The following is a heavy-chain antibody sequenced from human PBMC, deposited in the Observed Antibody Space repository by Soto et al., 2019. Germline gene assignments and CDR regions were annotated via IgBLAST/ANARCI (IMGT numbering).Heavy chain of an antibody. CDR1: GGSISSYY. V-gene: IGHV4-59*01. J-gene: IGHJ5*02. Sequence: SETLSLTCTVSGGSISSYYWSWIRQPPGKGLEWIGYIYYSGSTNYNPSLKSRVTISVDTSTNQFSLKLSSVTAADTAVDYCAGGGHYDFWSGYYGWFDPWGQGTLVTVSS. CDR3: AGGGHYDFWSGYYGWFDP. CDR2: IYYSGST. D-gene: IGHD3-3*01.